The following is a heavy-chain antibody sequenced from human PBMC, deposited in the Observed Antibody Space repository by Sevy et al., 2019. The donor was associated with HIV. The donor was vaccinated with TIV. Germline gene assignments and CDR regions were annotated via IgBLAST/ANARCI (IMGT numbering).Heavy chain of an antibody. CDR1: GFTFSTYS. Sequence: GGSLRLSCAASGFTFSTYSMNWVRQAPGKGLEWVSSISSTSSYIDYAYSVKGRFTISGDNAKNSLYLQMNNLRAEDTAVYYCARDYNSGWRKFNLFDPWGQGTLVTVSS. V-gene: IGHV3-21*01. J-gene: IGHJ5*02. D-gene: IGHD6-19*01. CDR2: ISSTSSYI. CDR3: ARDYNSGWRKFNLFDP.